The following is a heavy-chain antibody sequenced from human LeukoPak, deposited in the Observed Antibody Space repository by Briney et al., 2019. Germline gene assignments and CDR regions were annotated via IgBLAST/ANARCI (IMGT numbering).Heavy chain of an antibody. Sequence: GGSLRLSCAASGFTFSSYSMNWVRQAPGKGLEWVSSISSSSSYIYYADSVKGRFTISRDNSKNSLYLQMNSLRTEDTALYYCAKGSPNSGYDLDYWGQGTLVTVSS. V-gene: IGHV3-21*04. J-gene: IGHJ4*02. CDR3: AKGSPNSGYDLDY. CDR1: GFTFSSYS. D-gene: IGHD5-12*01. CDR2: ISSSSSYI.